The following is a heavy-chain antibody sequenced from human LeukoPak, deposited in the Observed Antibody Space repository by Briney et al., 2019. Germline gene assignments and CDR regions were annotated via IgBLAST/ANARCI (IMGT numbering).Heavy chain of an antibody. J-gene: IGHJ4*02. V-gene: IGHV4-31*03. CDR3: ARGSSGSYGH. CDR2: IYYSGST. D-gene: IGHD1-26*01. Sequence: SETLSLTCTVSGGSISSGGYYWSWIRQHPGKGLEWIGYIYYSGSTYYNPSLKSRVTISVDTSKNQFSLKLSSVTAADTAVYYCARGSSGSYGHWGQGTLVTVSS. CDR1: GGSISSGGYY.